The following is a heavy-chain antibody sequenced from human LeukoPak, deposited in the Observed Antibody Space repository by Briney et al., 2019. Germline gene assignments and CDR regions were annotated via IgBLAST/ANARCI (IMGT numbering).Heavy chain of an antibody. CDR2: IIPIFGTA. V-gene: IGHV1-69*01. CDR3: ARLDAVVPAAILDYYYYGMDV. CDR1: GGTFSSYA. Sequence: GASVKVSCKASGGTFSSYAISWVRQAPGQGLEWMGGIIPIFGTANYAQKFQGRVTITADESTSTAYMELSSLRSEDTAVYYCARLDAVVPAAILDYYYYGMDVWGQGTTVTVSS. D-gene: IGHD2-2*02. J-gene: IGHJ6*02.